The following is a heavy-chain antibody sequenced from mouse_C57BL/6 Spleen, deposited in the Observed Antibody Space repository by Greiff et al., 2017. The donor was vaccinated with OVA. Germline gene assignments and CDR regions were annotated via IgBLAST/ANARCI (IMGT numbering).Heavy chain of an antibody. CDR3: ARNYYGSSFPFDY. V-gene: IGHV1-75*01. CDR2: IFPGSGST. CDR1: GYTFTDYY. J-gene: IGHJ2*01. D-gene: IGHD1-1*01. Sequence: QVHVKQSGPELVKPGASVKISCKASGYTFTDYYINWVKQRPGQGLEWIGWIFPGSGSTYYNEKFKGKATLTVDKSSSTAYMLLSSLTSEDSAVYFCARNYYGSSFPFDYWGQGTTLTVSS.